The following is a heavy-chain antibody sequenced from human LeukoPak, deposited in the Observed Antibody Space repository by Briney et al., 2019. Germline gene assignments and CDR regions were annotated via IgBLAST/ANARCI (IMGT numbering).Heavy chain of an antibody. Sequence: PGGSLRLSCAASGFTFSNAWMSWVRQAPGKGLEWVGRIKSKTDGGTTDYAAPVKGRFTISRDDSKNTLYLQMGSLRAEDMAVYYCAREYYGGYVDYWGQGTLVTVSS. CDR1: GFTFSNAW. V-gene: IGHV3-15*01. D-gene: IGHD3-10*01. CDR2: IKSKTDGGTT. CDR3: AREYYGGYVDY. J-gene: IGHJ4*02.